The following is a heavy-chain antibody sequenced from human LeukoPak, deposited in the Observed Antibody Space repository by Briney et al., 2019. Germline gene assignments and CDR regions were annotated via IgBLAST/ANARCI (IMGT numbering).Heavy chain of an antibody. CDR3: ASTLYHYSSPVDY. CDR2: ISSSSSYI. D-gene: IGHD6-13*01. Sequence: PGGSLRLSCAASGFTFSSYSMNWVRQAPGKGLEWVSSISSSSSYIYYADSVKGQFTISRDNAKNSLYLQMNSLRAEDTAVYYCASTLYHYSSPVDYWGQGTLVTVSS. J-gene: IGHJ4*02. CDR1: GFTFSSYS. V-gene: IGHV3-21*01.